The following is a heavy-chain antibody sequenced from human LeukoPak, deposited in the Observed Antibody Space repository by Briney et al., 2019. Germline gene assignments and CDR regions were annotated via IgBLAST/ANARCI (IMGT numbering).Heavy chain of an antibody. V-gene: IGHV3-7*01. CDR1: GFTFSSYG. J-gene: IGHJ4*02. D-gene: IGHD2-21*02. Sequence: GGSLRLSCAASGFTFSSYGMRWVRQAPGKGLEWVANINENGGGKYHADSVKGRFTISRDNAKNSLYLQMNSLRAEDTAVYYCARDATRGGDNDYWGQGTLVTVSS. CDR3: ARDATRGGDNDY. CDR2: INENGGGK.